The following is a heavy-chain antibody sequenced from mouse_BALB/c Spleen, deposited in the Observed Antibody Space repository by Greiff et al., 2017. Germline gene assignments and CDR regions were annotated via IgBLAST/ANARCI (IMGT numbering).Heavy chain of an antibody. J-gene: IGHJ4*01. D-gene: IGHD1-1*02. CDR3: ASYDYYAMDY. CDR1: GFSLTSYG. CDR2: IWSGGST. Sequence: VQLVESGPGLVQPSQCLSITCTVSGFSLTSYGVHWVRQSPGQGLEWLGVIWSGGSTDYNAAFISRMSISKDNSKCQVFFKMNSLQANDTAIYYCASYDYYAMDYWGQGTSVTVSS. V-gene: IGHV2-2*02.